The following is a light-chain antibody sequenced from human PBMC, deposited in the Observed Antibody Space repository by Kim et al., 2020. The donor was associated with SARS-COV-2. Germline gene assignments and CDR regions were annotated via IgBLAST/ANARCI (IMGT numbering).Light chain of an antibody. CDR1: NSDIGDYNY. CDR2: DVI. V-gene: IGLV2-11*01. Sequence: QSALTQPRSVSGSPGQSVTISCAGTNSDIGDYNYVSWYQQLPGKAPNLMIYDVIKRPSGVPDRFSGSKSGNTASLTISGLLPEDEADYYCCSYAGSYTWVFGGGTQLTVL. J-gene: IGLJ3*02. CDR3: CSYAGSYTWV.